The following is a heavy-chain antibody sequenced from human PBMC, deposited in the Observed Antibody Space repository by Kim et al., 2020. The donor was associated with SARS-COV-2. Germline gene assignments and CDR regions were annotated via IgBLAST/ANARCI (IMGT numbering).Heavy chain of an antibody. Sequence: SETLSLTCTVSGGSISSSSYYWGWIRQPPGKGLEWIGSIYFSGSTYYNPSLKSRVTISVDTSKNQFSLKLSSVTAADTAVYYCAREWLVTYYYGMDVWGQGTTVTVSS. CDR1: GGSISSSSYY. V-gene: IGHV4-39*02. D-gene: IGHD6-19*01. J-gene: IGHJ6*02. CDR3: AREWLVTYYYGMDV. CDR2: IYFSGST.